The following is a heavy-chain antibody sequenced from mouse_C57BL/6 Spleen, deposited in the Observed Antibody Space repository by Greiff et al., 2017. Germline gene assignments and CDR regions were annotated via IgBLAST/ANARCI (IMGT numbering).Heavy chain of an antibody. CDR2: FYPGSGSI. Sequence: VQLQQSGAELVKPGASVKLSCKASGYTFTEYTIHWVKQRSGQGLEWIGWFYPGSGSIKYNEKFKDKATLTADKSSSTVYMELSRLTSEDAAVFFYARHENYYGSSYDYAMGYLGQGTSVTVSS. V-gene: IGHV1-62-2*01. J-gene: IGHJ4*01. D-gene: IGHD1-1*01. CDR3: ARHENYYGSSYDYAMGY. CDR1: GYTFTEYT.